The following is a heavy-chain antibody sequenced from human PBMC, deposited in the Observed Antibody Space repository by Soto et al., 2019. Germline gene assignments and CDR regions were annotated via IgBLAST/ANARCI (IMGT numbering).Heavy chain of an antibody. CDR3: ARDYDSYGSGPKGNWFDP. J-gene: IGHJ5*02. CDR2: IWYDGSNK. CDR1: GFTFSSYG. V-gene: IGHV3-33*01. D-gene: IGHD3-10*01. Sequence: QVQLVESGGGVVQPGRSLRLSCAASGFTFSSYGMHWVRQAPGKGLEWVAVIWYDGSNKYYADSVKGRFTISRDKSKNTLYLQMNSLRAEDTAVYYCARDYDSYGSGPKGNWFDPWGQGTLVTVSS.